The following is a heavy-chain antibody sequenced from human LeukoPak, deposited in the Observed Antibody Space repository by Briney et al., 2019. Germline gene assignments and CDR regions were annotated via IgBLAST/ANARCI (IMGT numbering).Heavy chain of an antibody. CDR2: IYYSGRT. V-gene: IGHV4-39*01. J-gene: IGHJ4*02. CDR1: GGSISSSSYY. Sequence: SETLSLTCTVSGGSISSSSYYWGWIRQPQGKGLEWIVSIYYSGRTYYNPSLHSRVTISVDTSKNQFSLKLSSVTAADTAVYYCARHDSSGYTIGYWGQGTLVTVSS. D-gene: IGHD3-22*01. CDR3: ARHDSSGYTIGY.